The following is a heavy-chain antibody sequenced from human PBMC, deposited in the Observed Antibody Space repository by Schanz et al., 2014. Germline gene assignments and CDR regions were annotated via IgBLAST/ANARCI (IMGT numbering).Heavy chain of an antibody. V-gene: IGHV1-46*01. CDR2: INPIDGST. CDR1: GYMNTSHF. D-gene: IGHD6-25*01. Sequence: QVQLVQSGAEVEKPGASVTVSCKASGYMNTSHFLHWVRPAPGQGFEWIGLINPIDGSTTYPLRFHGRITMTRDTSTTTFYMDLSSLGSEDTAVYYCARVRPGFAIDPWGQGTLVTVSS. CDR3: ARVRPGFAIDP. J-gene: IGHJ5*02.